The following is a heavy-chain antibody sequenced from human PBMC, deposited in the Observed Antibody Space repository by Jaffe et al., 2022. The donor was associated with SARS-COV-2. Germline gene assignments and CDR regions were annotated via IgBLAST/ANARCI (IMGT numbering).Heavy chain of an antibody. CDR1: GFSLSTSGVG. V-gene: IGHV2-5*01. CDR3: ARIITMIVVVKGEAFDI. CDR2: IYWNDDK. Sequence: QITLKESGPTLVKPTQTLTLTCTFSGFSLSTSGVGVGWIRQPPGKALEWLALIYWNDDKRYSPSLKSRLTITKDTSKNQVVLTMTNMDPVDTATYYCARIITMIVVVKGEAFDIWGQGTMVTVSS. D-gene: IGHD3-22*01. J-gene: IGHJ3*02.